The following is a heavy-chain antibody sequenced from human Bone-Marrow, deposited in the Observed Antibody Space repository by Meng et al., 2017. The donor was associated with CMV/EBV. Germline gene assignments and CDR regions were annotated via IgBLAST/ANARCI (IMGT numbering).Heavy chain of an antibody. CDR1: GGSFSGYY. V-gene: IGHV4-34*01. Sequence: SETLSLTCAVYGGSFSGYYWSWIRQPPGKGLEWIGEINHSGSTNYNPSLKSRVTISVDTSKNQFSLKLSSVTAADTAVYYCASRSKYYDFSSWGQGTLVTGSS. D-gene: IGHD3-3*01. CDR3: ASRSKYYDFSS. J-gene: IGHJ4*02. CDR2: INHSGST.